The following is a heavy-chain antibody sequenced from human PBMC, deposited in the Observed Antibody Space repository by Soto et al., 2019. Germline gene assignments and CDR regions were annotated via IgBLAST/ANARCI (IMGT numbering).Heavy chain of an antibody. V-gene: IGHV1-18*01. J-gene: IGHJ6*02. CDR2: ISAYNGNT. D-gene: IGHD6-19*01. CDR1: GYTFTSYG. CDR3: ARDVRGLEQWLVTYYYYGMDV. Sequence: QVQLVQSGAEVKKPGASVKVSCKASGYTFTSYGISWVRQAPGQGLEWMGWISAYNGNTNYAQKLQDRVTMTTDTSTSTAYMELRSLRSDDTAVYYCARDVRGLEQWLVTYYYYGMDVWGQGTTVTVSS.